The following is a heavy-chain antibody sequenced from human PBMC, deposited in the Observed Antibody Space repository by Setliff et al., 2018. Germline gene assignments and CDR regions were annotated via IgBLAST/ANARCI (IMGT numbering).Heavy chain of an antibody. Sequence: GASVKVSCKVSGYTFTVYTMNWVRQAPGQGLEWMGWIHTNTGNPTYAQGFTGRFVFSLDTSVSTAYLQITSLKAEDTAVYYCARVIPYYFDSWGQGTLVTVSS. J-gene: IGHJ4*02. CDR1: GYTFTVYT. CDR2: IHTNTGNP. V-gene: IGHV7-4-1*02. CDR3: ARVIPYYFDS.